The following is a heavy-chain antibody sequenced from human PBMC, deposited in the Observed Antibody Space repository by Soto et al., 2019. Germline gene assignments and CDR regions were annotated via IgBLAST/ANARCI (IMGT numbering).Heavy chain of an antibody. V-gene: IGHV3-23*01. CDR2: ISGSGGST. CDR3: AKDYIVVVPAPGPYYGMDV. J-gene: IGHJ6*02. Sequence: GSLRLSCAASGFTFSSYAMSWVRQAPGKGLEWVSAISGSGGSTYYADSVKGRFTISRDNSKNTLYLQMNSLRAEDTAVYYCAKDYIVVVPAPGPYYGMDVWGQGTTVTVSS. D-gene: IGHD2-2*01. CDR1: GFTFSSYA.